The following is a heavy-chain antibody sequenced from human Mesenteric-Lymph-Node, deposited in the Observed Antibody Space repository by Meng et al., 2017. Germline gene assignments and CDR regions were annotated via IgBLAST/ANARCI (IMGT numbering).Heavy chain of an antibody. Sequence: ASVKVSCKAYGYTFTNSGISWVRQAPGQGLEWMGWISANNGETHYPQKSQGRVTLTTDTSTNTAYMELRSLRSDDTAVYYCASDCGGYCYFDYWGQGTLVTVSS. J-gene: IGHJ4*02. V-gene: IGHV1-18*04. CDR1: GYTFTNSG. CDR2: ISANNGET. CDR3: ASDCGGYCYFDY. D-gene: IGHD2-21*01.